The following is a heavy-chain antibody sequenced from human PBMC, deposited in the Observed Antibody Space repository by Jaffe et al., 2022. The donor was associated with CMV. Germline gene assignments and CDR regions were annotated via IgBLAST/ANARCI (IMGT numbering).Heavy chain of an antibody. V-gene: IGHV3-33*08. CDR3: ARGTGTTKTVFDY. Sequence: QVQLVESGGGVVQPGRSLRLSCAASGFTFSSYGMHWVRQAPGKGLEWVAVIWYDGSNKYYADSVKGRFTISRDNSKNTLYLQMNSLRAEDTAVYYCARGTGTTKTVFDYWGQGTLVTVSS. CDR1: GFTFSSYG. D-gene: IGHD3-9*01. CDR2: IWYDGSNK. J-gene: IGHJ4*02.